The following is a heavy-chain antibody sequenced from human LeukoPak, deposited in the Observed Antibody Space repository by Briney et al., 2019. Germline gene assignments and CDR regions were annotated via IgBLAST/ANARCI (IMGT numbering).Heavy chain of an antibody. J-gene: IGHJ4*02. CDR1: GGSISSGGYY. CDR2: IYYSGST. Sequence: SETLSLTCTVSGGSISSGGYYWSWIRQHPGKGLEWIGYIYYSGSTYYNPSLKSRVTISVDTSKNQFSLKLSSVTAADTAVYYCAGLLVEMATINYWGQGTLVTVSS. CDR3: AGLLVEMATINY. V-gene: IGHV4-31*03. D-gene: IGHD5-24*01.